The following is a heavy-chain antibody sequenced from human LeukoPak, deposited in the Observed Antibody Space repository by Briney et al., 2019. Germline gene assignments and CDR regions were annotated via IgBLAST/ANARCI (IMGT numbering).Heavy chain of an antibody. CDR3: ARGGYSHAFDI. J-gene: IGHJ3*02. Sequence: PGGSPRLSCAASGFTFSPFWMHWVRQAPGKGLVWVSRINHDGCDTIYADSVKGRFAISRDNAKNTLYLQMNSLRADDTAVYYCARGGYSHAFDIWGQGTTVTVSS. D-gene: IGHD2-21*01. CDR2: INHDGCDT. CDR1: GFTFSPFW. V-gene: IGHV3-74*01.